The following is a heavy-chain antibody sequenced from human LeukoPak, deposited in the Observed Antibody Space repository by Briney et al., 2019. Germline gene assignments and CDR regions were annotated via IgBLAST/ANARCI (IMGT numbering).Heavy chain of an antibody. V-gene: IGHV3-30*18. CDR2: ISYDGSNK. CDR1: GFTFSSYG. D-gene: IGHD2-15*01. CDR3: AKPFFRYCSGGSCFYFDY. J-gene: IGHJ4*02. Sequence: GGPLRLSCAASGFTFSSYGMHWVRQAPGKGLEWVAVISYDGSNKYYADSVKGRFTISRDNSKNTLYLQMNSLRAEDTAVYYCAKPFFRYCSGGSCFYFDYWGQGTLVTVSS.